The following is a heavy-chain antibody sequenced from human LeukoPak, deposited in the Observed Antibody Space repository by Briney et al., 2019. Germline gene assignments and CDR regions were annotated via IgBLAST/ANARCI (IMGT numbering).Heavy chain of an antibody. CDR3: ARARVMVRGVIMVGDYYYGMDV. Sequence: ASVKVSCKASGYTFTSYGISWVRQAPGQGLEWMGWISAYNGNTNYAQKLQGRVTMTTDTSTSTAYMELRSLRSDDTAVYYCARARVMVRGVIMVGDYYYGMDVWGQGTTVTVSS. J-gene: IGHJ6*02. D-gene: IGHD3-10*01. CDR1: GYTFTSYG. V-gene: IGHV1-18*01. CDR2: ISAYNGNT.